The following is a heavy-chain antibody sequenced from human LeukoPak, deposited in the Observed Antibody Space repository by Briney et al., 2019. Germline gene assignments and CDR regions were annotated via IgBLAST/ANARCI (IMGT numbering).Heavy chain of an antibody. V-gene: IGHV3-33*01. Sequence: GGSLRLSCAASGFTFSSYGMHWVRQAPGKGLEWVAVIWYDGSNKYYADSVKGRFTIPRDNSKNTLYLQMNSLRAEDTAVYYCARVPPYSSGWYRFDYWGQGTLVTVSS. CDR3: ARVPPYSSGWYRFDY. D-gene: IGHD6-19*01. CDR2: IWYDGSNK. J-gene: IGHJ4*02. CDR1: GFTFSSYG.